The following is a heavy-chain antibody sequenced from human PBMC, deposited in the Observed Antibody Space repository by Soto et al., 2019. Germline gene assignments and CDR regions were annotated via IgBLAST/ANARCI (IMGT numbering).Heavy chain of an antibody. CDR2: INHSGST. V-gene: IGHV4-34*01. J-gene: IGHJ3*02. CDR3: ASIRGTDAFDI. Sequence: LSLTCAVYGGSFSGYYWSWIRQPPGKGLEWIGEINHSGSTNYNPSLKSRVIISVDTSKNQFSLKLSSVTAADTAVYYCASIRGTDAFDIWGQGTMVTVSS. D-gene: IGHD1-1*01. CDR1: GGSFSGYY.